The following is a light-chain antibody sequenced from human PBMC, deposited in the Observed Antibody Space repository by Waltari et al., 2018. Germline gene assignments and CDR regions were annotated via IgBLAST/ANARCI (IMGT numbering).Light chain of an antibody. J-gene: IGKJ4*01. Sequence: DIVMTQSPDSLAVSLGERATINCKSSQSVLYRSNNKNYLAWYQQTPGQPPKLLIYWASTRESGVPDRFSGSGSGTDFTRTISSLQAEDVAVYYCQQYYTTPLTFGGGTKVEIK. CDR1: QSVLYRSNNKNY. CDR2: WAS. V-gene: IGKV4-1*01. CDR3: QQYYTTPLT.